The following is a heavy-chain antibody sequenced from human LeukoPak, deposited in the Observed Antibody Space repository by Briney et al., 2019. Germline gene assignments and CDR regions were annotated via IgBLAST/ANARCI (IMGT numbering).Heavy chain of an antibody. CDR1: GYTFTGYY. V-gene: IGHV1-69-2*01. CDR2: VDPEDGET. J-gene: IGHJ4*02. Sequence: ASVKVSCKASGYTFTGYYMHWVRQAPGKGLEWMGLVDPEDGETIYAEKFQGRVTITADTSTDTAYMELSSLRSEDTAVYYCATDLGYTYFDYWGQGTLATVSS. D-gene: IGHD5-18*01. CDR3: ATDLGYTYFDY.